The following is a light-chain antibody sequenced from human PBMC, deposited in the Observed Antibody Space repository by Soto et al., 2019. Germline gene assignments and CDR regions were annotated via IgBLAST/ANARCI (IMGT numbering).Light chain of an antibody. V-gene: IGKV4-1*01. CDR2: LAS. CDR1: QSVLYSSNNKND. J-gene: IGKJ2*01. Sequence: DIVMTQSPDSLAVSLGERATINCKSSQSVLYSSNNKNDLAWYQHKTGQPPKLLIYLASTRESGIPDRFSGSGSGTDFTLTISSLQAEDVAVYYCQQYYSTPPYTFGQGTKLEIK. CDR3: QQYYSTPPYT.